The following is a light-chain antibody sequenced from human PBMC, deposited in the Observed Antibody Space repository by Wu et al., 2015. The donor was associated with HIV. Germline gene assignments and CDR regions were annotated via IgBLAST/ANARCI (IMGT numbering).Light chain of an antibody. CDR2: SAS. Sequence: ENVLTQSPGTLSLSPGERATLSCRASQSVSSNFAWYQQKPGQAPRLLIYSASTRATGIPARFSGSGSGTEFTLTISNMQSEDFAIYYCQQYNNWPRTFGQGPSGNQT. J-gene: IGKJ1*01. CDR1: QSVSSN. V-gene: IGKV3-15*01. CDR3: QQYNNWPRT.